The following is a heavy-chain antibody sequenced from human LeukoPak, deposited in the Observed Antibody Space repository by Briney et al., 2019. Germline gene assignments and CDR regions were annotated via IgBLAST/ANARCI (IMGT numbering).Heavy chain of an antibody. Sequence: ASVKVSCRASGYTFTSYYMHWVRQAPGQGLEWMGIINPSGGSTSYAQKFQGRVTITRDTSASTAYMELSSLRSEDTAVYYCARGSYGPEGDWGQGTLVTVSS. CDR3: ARGSYGPEGD. D-gene: IGHD3-16*01. J-gene: IGHJ4*02. V-gene: IGHV1-46*01. CDR2: INPSGGST. CDR1: GYTFTSYY.